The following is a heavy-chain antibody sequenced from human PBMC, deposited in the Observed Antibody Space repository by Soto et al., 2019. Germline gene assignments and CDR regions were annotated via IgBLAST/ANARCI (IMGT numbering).Heavy chain of an antibody. Sequence: GGSLRLSCSASVVTFSSYAVHWVRQAPGKGLEYVSGVRGNGDPPFYSDSVKGRFTISRDNSKNTLYLQMSGLSADDTAVYYCVKSRGGNNFDFFDWGQGALATVSS. D-gene: IGHD5-12*01. V-gene: IGHV3-64D*06. CDR2: VRGNGDPP. CDR1: VVTFSSYA. J-gene: IGHJ4*02. CDR3: VKSRGGNNFDFFD.